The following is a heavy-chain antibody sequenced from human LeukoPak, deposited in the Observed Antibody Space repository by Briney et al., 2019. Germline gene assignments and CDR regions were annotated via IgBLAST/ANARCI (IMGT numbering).Heavy chain of an antibody. Sequence: ASVTLSFTSSVSTGTGNSMHWVRQAPGQGLEWLGWINPNSGGTNYAQKFQGRVTMTRDTSISTAYMELSRLRSDDTAVYYCARERYYYDSSGQYLAPFACGGQGPLVTVSS. CDR3: ARERYYYDSSGQYLAPFAC. V-gene: IGHV1-2*02. D-gene: IGHD3-22*01. CDR2: INPNSGGT. CDR1: VSTGTGNS. J-gene: IGHJ4*02.